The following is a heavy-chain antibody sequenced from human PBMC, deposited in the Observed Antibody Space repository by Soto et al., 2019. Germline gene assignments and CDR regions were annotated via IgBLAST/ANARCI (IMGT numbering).Heavy chain of an antibody. CDR1: GGSISRYY. D-gene: IGHD3-10*01. J-gene: IGHJ6*02. CDR2: IYYSGST. V-gene: IGHV4-59*08. CDR3: ARRRRTMVRGDPTYGMDV. Sequence: TSETLSLTCTRCGGSISRYYWSWIQQPPGKGLEWIGYIYYSGSTNYNPSLKSRATISVDTSKNQFSLKLSSVTAADTAVYYCARRRRTMVRGDPTYGMDVWGQGTTVTVSS.